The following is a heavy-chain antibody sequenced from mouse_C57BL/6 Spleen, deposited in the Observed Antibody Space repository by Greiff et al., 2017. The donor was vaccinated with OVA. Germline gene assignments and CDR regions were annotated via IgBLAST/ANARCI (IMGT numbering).Heavy chain of an antibody. J-gene: IGHJ1*03. CDR1: GYTFTSYW. V-gene: IGHV1-55*01. Sequence: QVQLKQPGAELVKPGASVKMSCKASGYTFTSYWITWVKQRPGQGLEWIGDIYPGSGSTNYNEKFKSKATLTVDTSSSTAYMQLSSLTSEDSAVYYCARRTPYYYGSSYWYFDVWGTGTTVTVSS. CDR3: ARRTPYYYGSSYWYFDV. D-gene: IGHD1-1*01. CDR2: IYPGSGST.